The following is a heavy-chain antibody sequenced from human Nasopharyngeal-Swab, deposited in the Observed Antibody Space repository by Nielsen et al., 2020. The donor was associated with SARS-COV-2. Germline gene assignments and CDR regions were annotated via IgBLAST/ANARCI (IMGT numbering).Heavy chain of an antibody. CDR1: GGSFSGYY. D-gene: IGHD2-2*01. Sequence: GSLRLSCAVYGGSFSGYYWSWIRQPAGKGLEWIGRIYTSGSTNYNPSLKSRVTISVDTSKNQFSLKLSSVTAADTAVYYCAREHCSSTSCYENWFDPWGQGTLVTVSS. CDR3: AREHCSSTSCYENWFDP. J-gene: IGHJ5*02. V-gene: IGHV4-59*10. CDR2: IYTSGST.